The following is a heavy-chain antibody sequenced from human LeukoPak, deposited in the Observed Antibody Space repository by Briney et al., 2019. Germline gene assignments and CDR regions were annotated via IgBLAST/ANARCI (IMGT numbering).Heavy chain of an antibody. D-gene: IGHD6-13*01. CDR3: ARGESIAAAVKDTFDY. Sequence: ASVKVSCKASGYTFTSYYMHLVRQAPGQGLEWMGIINPSGGSTSYAQKFQGRVTMTRDTSTSTVYMELSSLRSEDTAVYYCARGESIAAAVKDTFDYWGQGTLVTVSS. V-gene: IGHV1-46*01. CDR2: INPSGGST. J-gene: IGHJ4*02. CDR1: GYTFTSYY.